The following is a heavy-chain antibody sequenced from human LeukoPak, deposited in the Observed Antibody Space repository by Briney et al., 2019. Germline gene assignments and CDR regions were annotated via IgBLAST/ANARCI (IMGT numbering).Heavy chain of an antibody. CDR3: ARGVLTTVTYFMDV. J-gene: IGHJ6*03. CDR1: GDSFSSHQ. D-gene: IGHD4-11*01. V-gene: IGHV4-59*11. CDR2: IYNSGST. Sequence: PSETLSLTCTVSGDSFSSHQWSWIRQPPGKGLERIGYIYNSGSTNYNPSLKSRVAISVDTSKNQFSLELSSVAAADTAVYYCARGVLTTVTYFMDVWGKGTTVTVSS.